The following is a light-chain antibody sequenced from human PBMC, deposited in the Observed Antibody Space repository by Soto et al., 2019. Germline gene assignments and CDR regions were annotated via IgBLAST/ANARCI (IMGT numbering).Light chain of an antibody. J-gene: IGKJ1*01. V-gene: IGKV1-27*01. CDR3: QKYNSAPRT. Sequence: DIQMTQSPSSLSASVGDRVTITCRASQGISNYLAWYQQKPGKVPKLLIYAASTLQSGVPSRFSGSGSGTDFTLTISILQPDDVATYYCQKYNSAPRTFCQGTKVEIK. CDR2: AAS. CDR1: QGISNY.